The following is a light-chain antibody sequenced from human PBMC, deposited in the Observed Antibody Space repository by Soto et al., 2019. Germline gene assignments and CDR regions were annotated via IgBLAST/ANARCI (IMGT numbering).Light chain of an antibody. CDR1: QSVSNY. J-gene: IGKJ1*01. V-gene: IGKV3-15*01. Sequence: ETGMTHSAAALSVSTGERATLSCRASQSVSNYLAWYQQKTGQAPRLLIYDASTRATGIPARFSGSGSGTEFTLTITSLQSEDFAVYYCQQYYNLRRTFGQGTKVDIK. CDR2: DAS. CDR3: QQYYNLRRT.